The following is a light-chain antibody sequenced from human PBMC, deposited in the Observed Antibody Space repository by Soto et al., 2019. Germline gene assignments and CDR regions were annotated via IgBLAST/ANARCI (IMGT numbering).Light chain of an antibody. J-gene: IGKJ5*01. CDR1: HSIXRY. V-gene: IGKV3-11*01. CDR3: QQREQWPPST. Sequence: IVLTQSPSTLSLSPGQRATLSCRASHSIXRYFAWYKEKPGQAPRVLSXAQSNRATGIPARFIGSGSGNDFTLTLNSLEPEYFSVYYCQQREQWPPSTFGQGTRLDIK. CDR2: AQS.